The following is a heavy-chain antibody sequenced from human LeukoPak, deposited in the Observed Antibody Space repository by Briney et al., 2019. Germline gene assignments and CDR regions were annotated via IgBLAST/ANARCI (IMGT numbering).Heavy chain of an antibody. J-gene: IGHJ3*02. V-gene: IGHV4-4*07. CDR2: IYTSGST. D-gene: IGHD3-10*01. Sequence: PSGTLSLTCGVSGGSISSSYYWSWIRQPAGKGLEWIGRIYTSGSTNYNPSLKSRVTMSVDTSKNQFSLKLSSVTAADTAVYYCARELLWFGELSYAFDIWGQGTMVTVSS. CDR3: ARELLWFGELSYAFDI. CDR1: GGSISSSYY.